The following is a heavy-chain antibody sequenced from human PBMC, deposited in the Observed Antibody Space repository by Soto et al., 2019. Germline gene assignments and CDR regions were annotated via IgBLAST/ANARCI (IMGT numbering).Heavy chain of an antibody. D-gene: IGHD2-8*01. Sequence: GXSVKVTSPASGYSFTDYHIHWVRQAPGHGLEWLGRINPKSGGTSTAQKFQGWVTMTTDTSISTASMELTRLTSDDTAIYYCARGDSTDCSNGVCYFFYNHDMDVWGQGTTVTVSS. CDR3: ARGDSTDCSNGVCYFFYNHDMDV. J-gene: IGHJ6*02. V-gene: IGHV1-2*04. CDR2: INPKSGGT. CDR1: GYSFTDYH.